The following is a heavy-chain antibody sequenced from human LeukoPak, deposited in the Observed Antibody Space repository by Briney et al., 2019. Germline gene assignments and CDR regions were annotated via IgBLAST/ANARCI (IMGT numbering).Heavy chain of an antibody. V-gene: IGHV3-33*01. CDR2: IWYDGSNK. J-gene: IGHJ4*02. Sequence: PSGRSLRLSCAASGFTFSSYGMHWVRQAPGKGLEWVAVIWYDGSNKYYADSVKGRFTISRDNSKNTLYLQMNSLRAEDTAVYYCARAGSSYDSSGYYYDYWGQGTLVTVSS. CDR1: GFTFSSYG. CDR3: ARAGSSYDSSGYYYDY. D-gene: IGHD3-22*01.